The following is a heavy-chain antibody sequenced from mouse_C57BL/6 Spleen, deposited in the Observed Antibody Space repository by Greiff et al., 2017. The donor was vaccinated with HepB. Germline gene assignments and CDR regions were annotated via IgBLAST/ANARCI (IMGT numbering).Heavy chain of an antibody. J-gene: IGHJ2*01. D-gene: IGHD3-3*01. CDR3: TRQGLLYYFDY. V-gene: IGHV6-6*01. CDR2: IRNKANNHAT. CDR1: GFTFSDAW. Sequence: EVKLVESGGGLVQPGGSMKLSCAASGFTFSDAWMDWVRQSPEKGLEWVAEIRNKANNHATYYAESVKGRFTISRDDSKSSVYLQMNSLRAEDTGIYYCTRQGLLYYFDYWGQGTTLTVSS.